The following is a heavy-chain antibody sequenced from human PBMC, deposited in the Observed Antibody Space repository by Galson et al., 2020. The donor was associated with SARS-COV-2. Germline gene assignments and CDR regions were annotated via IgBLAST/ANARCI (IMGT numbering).Heavy chain of an antibody. CDR2: IDFTGNT. V-gene: IGHV4-39*07. CDR1: GDSISSTTHH. CDR3: AREGGDYGNPNRWLEY. D-gene: IGHD4-4*01. Sequence: ASETLSLTCTVSGDSISSTTHHWGWIRQTPGKGLEWIGSIDFTGNTYYNPTLKSRITIAMDMSKNRFSLKVDSMTAADTAVYYCAREGGDYGNPNRWLEYCCQGTQVTVSS. J-gene: IGHJ4*02.